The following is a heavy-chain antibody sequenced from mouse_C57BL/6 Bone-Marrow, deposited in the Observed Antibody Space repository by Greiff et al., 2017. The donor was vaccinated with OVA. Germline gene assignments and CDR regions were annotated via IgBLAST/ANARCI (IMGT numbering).Heavy chain of an antibody. CDR3: ARKGDDYGDAKDY. Sequence: QVQLQQSGAELVKPGASVKLSCKASGYTFTSYWMHWVKQRPGQGLEWIGMIHPNSGSTNYNEKFKSKATLTVDKSSSTAYMQLSSLTSEDSAVYYDARKGDDYGDAKDYGGQGTAVTVSS. V-gene: IGHV1-64*01. D-gene: IGHD1-1*01. J-gene: IGHJ4*01. CDR2: IHPNSGST. CDR1: GYTFTSYW.